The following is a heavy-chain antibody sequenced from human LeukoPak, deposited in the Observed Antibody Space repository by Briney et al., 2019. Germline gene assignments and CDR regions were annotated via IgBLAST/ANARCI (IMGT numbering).Heavy chain of an antibody. CDR1: GFTFSSYA. J-gene: IGHJ4*02. D-gene: IGHD4-17*01. V-gene: IGHV3-23*01. CDR2: ISGSGGST. Sequence: GGSLSLSCAASGFTFSSYAMSWVRQAPGKGLEWVSAISGSGGSTYYADSVKGRFTISRDNSKNTLYLQMNSLRAEDTAVYYCAKDRESSTVTNYYFDYWGQGTLVTVSS. CDR3: AKDRESSTVTNYYFDY.